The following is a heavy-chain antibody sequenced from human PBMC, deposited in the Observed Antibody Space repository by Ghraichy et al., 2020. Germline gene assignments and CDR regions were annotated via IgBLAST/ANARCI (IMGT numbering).Heavy chain of an antibody. CDR3: AKDYYAHKSEPYFDY. D-gene: IGHD2-2*01. Sequence: GGSLRLSCAASGFTFSSYGMHWVRQAPGQGLEWVAAISYGGSNKFYADSVKGRFTVSRDNSKNTLYLKMNSLSVEDRAMYYCAKDYYAHKSEPYFDYWGQGTLFTFSS. CDR1: GFTFSSYG. V-gene: IGHV3-30*18. J-gene: IGHJ4*02. CDR2: ISYGGSNK.